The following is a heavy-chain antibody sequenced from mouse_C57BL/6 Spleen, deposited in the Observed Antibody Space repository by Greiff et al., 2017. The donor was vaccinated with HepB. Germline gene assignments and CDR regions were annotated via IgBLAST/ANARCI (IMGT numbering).Heavy chain of an antibody. CDR2: INPYNGDT. CDR1: GYSFTGYF. V-gene: IGHV1-20*01. J-gene: IGHJ4*01. Sequence: EVKLMESGPELVKPGDSVKISCKASGYSFTGYFMNWVMQSHGKSLEWIGRINPYNGDTFYNQKFKGKATLTVDKSSSTAHMELRSLTSEDSAVYYCARRGDYYYGMDYWGQGTSVTVSS. CDR3: ARRGDYYYGMDY.